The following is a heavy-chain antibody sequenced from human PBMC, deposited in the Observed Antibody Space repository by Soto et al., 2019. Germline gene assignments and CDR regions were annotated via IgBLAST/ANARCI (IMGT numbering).Heavy chain of an antibody. J-gene: IGHJ4*02. CDR3: ARGVTTVTTFDY. CDR1: GGSISSGGYS. Sequence: ASETLSLTCAVSGGSISSGGYSCNWIRQPPGKGLEWIGYIYHSGSTYYNPSLKSRVTISVDRSKNQFSLKLSSVTAADTAVYYCARGVTTVTTFDYWGQGTLVTVSS. CDR2: IYHSGST. D-gene: IGHD4-17*01. V-gene: IGHV4-30-2*01.